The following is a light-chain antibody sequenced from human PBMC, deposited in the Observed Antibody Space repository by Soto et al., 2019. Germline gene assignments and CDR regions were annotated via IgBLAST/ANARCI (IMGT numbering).Light chain of an antibody. CDR1: HSVSNN. CDR2: GAS. Sequence: VMTQSPTTLSVSPGEIATLSCRASHSVSNNLAWYQQKPGQAPRLLIYGASTRATGVPARFSGSGSATQFTLTISSLQSEDFGLYYCQKYKQWPVGFGGGTKVDIK. V-gene: IGKV3-15*01. CDR3: QKYKQWPVG. J-gene: IGKJ4*01.